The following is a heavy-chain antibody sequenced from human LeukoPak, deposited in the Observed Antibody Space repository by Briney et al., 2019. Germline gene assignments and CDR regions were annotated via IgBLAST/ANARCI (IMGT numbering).Heavy chain of an antibody. J-gene: IGHJ3*02. Sequence: GGSLRLSCAASGFTFSSYGMHWVRQAPGKGLEWVAVISYDGSNKYYADSVKGRFTISRDNSKNTLYLQMNSLRAEDTAVYYCAALIVGARNAFDIWGQGTMVTVSS. CDR1: GFTFSSYG. CDR2: ISYDGSNK. V-gene: IGHV3-30*03. D-gene: IGHD1-26*01. CDR3: AALIVGARNAFDI.